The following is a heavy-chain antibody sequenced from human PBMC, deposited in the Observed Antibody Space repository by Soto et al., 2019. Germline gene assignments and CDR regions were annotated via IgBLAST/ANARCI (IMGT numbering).Heavy chain of an antibody. CDR1: GGSISSGGYY. CDR2: IYYSGST. D-gene: IGHD6-13*01. CDR3: ARDLQYSRLFYGMDV. J-gene: IGHJ6*02. Sequence: SETLSLTCTVSGGSISSGGYYWSWIRQHPGKGLEWIGYIYYSGSTYYNPSLKSRVTISVDTSKNQFSLKLSSVTAADTAVYYCARDLQYSRLFYGMDVWGQGTTVTVSS. V-gene: IGHV4-31*03.